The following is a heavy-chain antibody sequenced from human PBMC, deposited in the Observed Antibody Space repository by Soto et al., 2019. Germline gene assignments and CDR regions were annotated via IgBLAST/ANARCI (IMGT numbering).Heavy chain of an antibody. D-gene: IGHD6-13*01. V-gene: IGHV4-59*01. CDR3: AKAGIAAAGSVEWFDP. CDR2: IYYSGST. Sequence: QVQLQESGPGLVKPSETLSLTCSVSGASINGYFWSWIRQPPGKGLEWIGFIYYSGSTKYNPSLRSRVSIPGDPSKNQCSLRLSSVTAADTAVYYCAKAGIAAAGSVEWFDPGAREPWSPSPQ. J-gene: IGHJ5*02. CDR1: GASINGYF.